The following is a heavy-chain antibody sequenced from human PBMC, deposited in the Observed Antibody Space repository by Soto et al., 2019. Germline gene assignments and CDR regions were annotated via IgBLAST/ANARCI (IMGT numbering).Heavy chain of an antibody. CDR2: IYHSGST. V-gene: IGHV4-59*12. CDR3: ARVPGP. J-gene: IGHJ5*02. CDR1: GGSINSYY. Sequence: SETLSLTCTVSGGSINSYYWSWIRQPPGKGLEWIGYIYHSGSTYYNPSLKSRVTISVDRSKNQISLKLSSVTVADTAVYYCARVPGPWGQGTLVTVSS.